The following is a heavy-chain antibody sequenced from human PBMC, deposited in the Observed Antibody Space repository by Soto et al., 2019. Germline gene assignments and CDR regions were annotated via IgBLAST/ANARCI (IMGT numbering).Heavy chain of an antibody. J-gene: IGHJ4*02. Sequence: QLQLQESGSGLVRPSQTLSLTCTVSGASIGSGSYSWHWIRQPPGKVVEWIGYLHHSGDTYFNPSLRRRVSMSVDRSNNQFSLKLISVTAADTAVYYCARFPLWFGELDYWGQGALVTVSS. CDR2: LHHSGDT. D-gene: IGHD3-10*01. CDR1: GASIGSGSYS. CDR3: ARFPLWFGELDY. V-gene: IGHV4-30-2*01.